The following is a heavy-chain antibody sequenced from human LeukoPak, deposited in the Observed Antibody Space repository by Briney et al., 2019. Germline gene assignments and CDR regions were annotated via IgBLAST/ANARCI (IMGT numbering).Heavy chain of an antibody. CDR3: ARGTNYYDSRLDY. D-gene: IGHD3-22*01. CDR1: GFTFSSYA. J-gene: IGHJ4*02. Sequence: GRSLRLSCAASGFTFSSYAMHWVRQAPGKGLEWVAVISYDGSNKYYADSVKGRFTISRDNSKNTLYLQMNSLRAEDTAVYYCARGTNYYDSRLDYWGQGTLVTVSS. V-gene: IGHV3-30-3*01. CDR2: ISYDGSNK.